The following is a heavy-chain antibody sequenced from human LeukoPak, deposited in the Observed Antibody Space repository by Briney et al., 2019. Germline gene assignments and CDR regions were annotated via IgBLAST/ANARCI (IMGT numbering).Heavy chain of an antibody. J-gene: IGHJ6*03. V-gene: IGHV3-23*01. CDR3: AKMKGHPLPKYYMDV. CDR2: ISGSGDNT. Sequence: GGSLRLSCAASGFTFSGFAMNWVRRTPGKGLEWVSGISGSGDNTLYAASVKSRFTISRDNSKNTLYLEMNSLRVEDTAIYYCAKMKGHPLPKYYMDVWGQGTTVTVS. CDR1: GFTFSGFA.